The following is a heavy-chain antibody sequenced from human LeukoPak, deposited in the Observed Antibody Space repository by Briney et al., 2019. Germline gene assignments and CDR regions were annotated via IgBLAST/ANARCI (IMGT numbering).Heavy chain of an antibody. Sequence: ASVKVSCKASGYTFTSYDINWVRQATGQGLEWMGWMNPNSGNTGCAQKFQGRVTMTRNTSISTAYMELSSLRSEDTAVYYCARGRVSSRSFPFQHWGQGTLVTVSS. V-gene: IGHV1-8*01. J-gene: IGHJ1*01. CDR2: MNPNSGNT. D-gene: IGHD2-2*01. CDR3: ARGRVSSRSFPFQH. CDR1: GYTFTSYD.